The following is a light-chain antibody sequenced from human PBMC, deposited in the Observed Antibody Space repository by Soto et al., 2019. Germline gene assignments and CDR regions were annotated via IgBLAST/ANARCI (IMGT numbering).Light chain of an antibody. CDR3: QQYHTLPIT. Sequence: DIQMTQSPSSLSASVGDRVTITCQASQGINNYLNWYQQKPGNAPKLLIFDTSDLETGVLSRFSGRGSGTDFTFTISSLQPEDVAAYYCQQYHTLPITFGGGTKVDIK. J-gene: IGKJ4*01. CDR1: QGINNY. CDR2: DTS. V-gene: IGKV1-33*01.